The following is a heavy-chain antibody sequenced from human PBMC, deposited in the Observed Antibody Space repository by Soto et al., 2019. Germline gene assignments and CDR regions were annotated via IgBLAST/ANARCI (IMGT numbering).Heavy chain of an antibody. Sequence: EAQLLESGGGLVQPGGSLRLSCAASGFTFSTYPMSWVRQAPGKGLEWVSGISGSGISTYYTDSVKGRFTISRDNSKNTVFLQMNSLRDEDTAVYYCVKPPVIMASYYYYDMDVWGQGTTVTVSS. D-gene: IGHD4-4*01. V-gene: IGHV3-23*01. CDR3: VKPPVIMASYYYYDMDV. CDR1: GFTFSTYP. J-gene: IGHJ6*02. CDR2: ISGSGIST.